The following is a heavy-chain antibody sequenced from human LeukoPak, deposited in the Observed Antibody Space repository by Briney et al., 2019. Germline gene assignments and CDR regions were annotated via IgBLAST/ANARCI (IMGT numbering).Heavy chain of an antibody. D-gene: IGHD1-7*01. CDR3: ARYNWDYAATYYYYYMDV. J-gene: IGHJ6*03. Sequence: GGSLRLSCAASGFTVSSNYMSWVRQAPGKGLEWVSVIYSGGSTYYADSVKGRFTISRDNSKNTLYLQMNSLRAEDTAVYYCARYNWDYAATYYYYYMDVWGKGTTVTVSS. CDR2: IYSGGST. CDR1: GFTVSSNY. V-gene: IGHV3-66*02.